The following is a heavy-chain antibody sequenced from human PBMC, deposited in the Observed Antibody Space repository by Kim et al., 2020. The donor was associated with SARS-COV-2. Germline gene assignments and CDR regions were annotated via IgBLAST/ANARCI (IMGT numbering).Heavy chain of an antibody. D-gene: IGHD5-12*01. V-gene: IGHV4-34*01. CDR2: INHNGST. CDR3: ARGPRDRYSGHALYYYYYG. J-gene: IGHJ6*01. Sequence: SETLSLTCAVYGGSFSGYYWSWIRQPPGKGLGLMGEINHNGSTNYNPSLKSRVTISVDTSTNQFSLKLSSVTAAATAVGYCARGPRDRYSGHALYYYYYG. CDR1: GGSFSGYY.